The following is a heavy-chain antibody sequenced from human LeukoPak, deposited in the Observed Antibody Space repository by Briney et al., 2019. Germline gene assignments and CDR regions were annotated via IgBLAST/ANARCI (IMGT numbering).Heavy chain of an antibody. CDR2: VYYTGAS. J-gene: IGHJ6*03. CDR1: GGSISSSSYY. Sequence: SETLSLTCTVSGGSISSSSYYWGWIRQPPGKGLEWIGSVYYTGASYYNPSLKSRVTISIDTSKNHFSLNLTSVTAADTAVYYCARAYYDSYYYYYYMDVWGKGTTVTVSS. CDR3: ARAYYDSYYYYYYMDV. V-gene: IGHV4-39*07. D-gene: IGHD5-12*01.